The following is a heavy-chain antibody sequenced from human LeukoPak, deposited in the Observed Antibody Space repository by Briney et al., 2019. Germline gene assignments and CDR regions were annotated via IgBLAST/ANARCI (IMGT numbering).Heavy chain of an antibody. J-gene: IGHJ6*03. Sequence: GGSLTLSCEASGFTFSGNWMSWVRQAPGKGLEWVSSISSTSMYIYYADSMRGRFTISRDNAENSLFLQIDSLGVEDTAVYSCARVAAGAEAHTLHYHYMDVWGKGTTVTVSS. CDR1: GFTFSGNW. D-gene: IGHD6-13*01. CDR2: ISSTSMYI. CDR3: ARVAAGAEAHTLHYHYMDV. V-gene: IGHV3-21*01.